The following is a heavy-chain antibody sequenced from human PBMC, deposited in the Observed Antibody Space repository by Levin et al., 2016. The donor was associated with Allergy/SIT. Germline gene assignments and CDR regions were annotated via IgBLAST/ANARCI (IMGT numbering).Heavy chain of an antibody. J-gene: IGHJ6*02. CDR3: ARGGLYGMDV. Sequence: WIRQPPGKGLEWIGEINHSGSTNYNPSLKSRVTISVDTSKNQFSLKLSSVTAADTAVYYCARGGLYGMDVWGQGTTVTAP. V-gene: IGHV4-34*01. CDR2: INHSGST.